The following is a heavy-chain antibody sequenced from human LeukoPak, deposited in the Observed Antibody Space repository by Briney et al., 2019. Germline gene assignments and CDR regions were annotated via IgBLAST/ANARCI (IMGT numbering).Heavy chain of an antibody. CDR3: ARDLEDKYYYYGMDV. Sequence: SETLSLTCTVSGGSISSHYWSWIRQPPGKGLEWIGYIFYTGRTNNNPSLKSRVTMSVDTSRNQFSLNLNSMAASDTAVYYCARDLEDKYYYYGMDVWGQGTTVTVSS. D-gene: IGHD2-15*01. J-gene: IGHJ6*02. V-gene: IGHV4-59*11. CDR2: IFYTGRT. CDR1: GGSISSHY.